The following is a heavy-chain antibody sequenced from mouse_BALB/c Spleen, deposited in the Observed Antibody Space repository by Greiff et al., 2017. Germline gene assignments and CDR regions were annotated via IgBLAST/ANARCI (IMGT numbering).Heavy chain of an antibody. CDR2: ISDGGSYT. D-gene: IGHD1-1*01. CDR1: GFTFSDYY. J-gene: IGHJ3*01. CDR3: ARGGASITQGGFAY. Sequence: EVHLVESGGGLVKPGGSLKLSCAASGFTFSDYYMYWVRQTPEKRLEWVATISDGGSYTYYPDSVKGRFTISRDNANNNLYLQMSSLKSEDTAMYYCARGGASITQGGFAYWGQGTLVTVSA. V-gene: IGHV5-4*02.